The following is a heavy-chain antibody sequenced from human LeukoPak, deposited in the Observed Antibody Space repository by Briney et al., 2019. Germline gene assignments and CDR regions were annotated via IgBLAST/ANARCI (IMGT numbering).Heavy chain of an antibody. CDR1: GFAFSSNW. Sequence: PGGSLRLSCAASGFAFSSNWMSWVRQAPGKGLEWVANIKEDGSEKYYVDSVKGRFTISRDNAKNPLYLQMNNLRAEDTAVYYCASYRIGYCSGDTCYADWFDPWGQGTLVTVSS. CDR2: IKEDGSEK. CDR3: ASYRIGYCSGDTCYADWFDP. J-gene: IGHJ5*02. V-gene: IGHV3-7*01. D-gene: IGHD2-15*01.